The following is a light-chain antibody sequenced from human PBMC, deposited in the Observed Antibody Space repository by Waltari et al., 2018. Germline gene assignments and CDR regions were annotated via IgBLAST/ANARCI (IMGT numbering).Light chain of an antibody. CDR3: QQSYTTAYT. CDR1: QSISTS. V-gene: IGKV1-39*01. CDR2: VAS. J-gene: IGKJ2*01. Sequence: IQMTQSPSSLSASVGDRVTITCRASQSISTSLHWYQQIPGKAPKILFYVASTLKSGVPSRFSGSGSGTDFSLTISSLQPEDFATYYCQQSYTTAYTFGQGTKLEIK.